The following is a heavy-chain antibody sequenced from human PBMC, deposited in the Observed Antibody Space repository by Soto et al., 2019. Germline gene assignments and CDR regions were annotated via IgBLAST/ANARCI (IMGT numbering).Heavy chain of an antibody. J-gene: IGHJ5*01. CDR3: AKDAVPYNGKWDWFDS. CDR1: KFTFSDFA. CDR2: IGGRGTDT. V-gene: IGHV3-23*01. D-gene: IGHD1-20*01. Sequence: DVQLLESGGGLVQPGGSLTLCCAASKFTFSDFAMSWVRQAPGKGLEWVSSIGGRGTDTYYADSVKGRFTISRDHSKNTLFLQMDGLRDEDTAVYYCAKDAVPYNGKWDWFDSWGQGTLVIVSS.